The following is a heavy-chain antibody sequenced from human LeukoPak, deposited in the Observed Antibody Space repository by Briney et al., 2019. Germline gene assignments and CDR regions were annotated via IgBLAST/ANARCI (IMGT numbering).Heavy chain of an antibody. V-gene: IGHV4-59*01. D-gene: IGHD3-16*01. CDR1: GDSFSSYH. J-gene: IGHJ4*02. CDR2: NSSSGST. CDR3: ARVGRGDHTWGSYYCDH. Sequence: SETLSLTCTVSVSGDSFSSYHWSWLRQPPGKGLEWIGYNSSSGSTSYNTSLKSRVTISVDTSKNQFSLKLSSVTAADTAVYYCARVGRGDHTWGSYYCDHWGQGTLVSVSS.